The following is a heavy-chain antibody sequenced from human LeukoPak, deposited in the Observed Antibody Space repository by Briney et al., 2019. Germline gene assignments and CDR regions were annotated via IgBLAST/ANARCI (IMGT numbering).Heavy chain of an antibody. CDR3: ARVAIQWELQYYFDY. Sequence: PGRSLRLSCAASGFTFSSYGMHWVRQAPGKGLEWVAVISYDGSNKYYADSVKGRFTISRDNSKNTLYLQMNSLRAEDTAVYYCARVAIQWELQYYFDYWGQGTLVTVSS. J-gene: IGHJ4*02. CDR1: GFTFSSYG. V-gene: IGHV3-30*05. D-gene: IGHD1-26*01. CDR2: ISYDGSNK.